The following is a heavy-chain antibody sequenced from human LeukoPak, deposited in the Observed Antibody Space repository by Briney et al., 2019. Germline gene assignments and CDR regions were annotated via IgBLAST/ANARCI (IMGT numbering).Heavy chain of an antibody. Sequence: SETLSLTCAVYGGSFSGYYWSWIRQPPGKGLEWIGEINHSGSTNYNPSLKSRVTISVDTSKNRFSLMLSSVTAADTAVYYCARTIAAAGDYWGQGTLVTVSS. CDR3: ARTIAAAGDY. J-gene: IGHJ4*02. D-gene: IGHD6-13*01. V-gene: IGHV4-34*01. CDR1: GGSFSGYY. CDR2: INHSGST.